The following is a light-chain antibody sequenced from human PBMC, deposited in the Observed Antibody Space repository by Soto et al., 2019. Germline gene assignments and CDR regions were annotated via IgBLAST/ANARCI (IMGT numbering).Light chain of an antibody. CDR3: CSFAGSSTSVV. V-gene: IGLV2-23*02. Sequence: QSALTQPASVSGSPGQSITISCTGTSSDIGSYNLVSWYQQHPGKAPKFMIYEVTKRPSGVSNRFSGSKSGNTASLTISGVQAEDEADYYCCSFAGSSTSVVFGGGTKLTVL. J-gene: IGLJ2*01. CDR1: SSDIGSYNL. CDR2: EVT.